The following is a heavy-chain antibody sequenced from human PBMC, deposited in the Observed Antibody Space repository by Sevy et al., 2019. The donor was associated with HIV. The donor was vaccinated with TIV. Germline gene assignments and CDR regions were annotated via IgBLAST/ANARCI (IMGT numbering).Heavy chain of an antibody. V-gene: IGHV4-59*01. D-gene: IGHD5-12*01. J-gene: IGHJ5*02. CDR2: IHYSGST. Sequence: SETLSLTCSVSYGPISAYYWNWIRQSPGKGLEWIGYIHYSGSTNYNPSFKNQVTMSLDTSKNQFSLQLNPVTAADTALYYCARAPPVRSGDDSLNWFDPWGRGTLVTVSS. CDR1: YGPISAYY. CDR3: ARAPPVRSGDDSLNWFDP.